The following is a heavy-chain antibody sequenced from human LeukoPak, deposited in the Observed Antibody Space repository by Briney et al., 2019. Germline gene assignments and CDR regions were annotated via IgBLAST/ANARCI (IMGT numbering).Heavy chain of an antibody. CDR1: GFTFSSYG. V-gene: IGHV3-33*01. CDR3: ARDRRGDYLDY. Sequence: GGSLRLSCAASGFTFSSYGMHWVRQAPGKGLEWVAVIWYDGSNKYYADSVKGRFTISRDNSKNTLYLQMSSLRAEDTAVYYCARDRRGDYLDYWGQGTLVTVSS. D-gene: IGHD4-17*01. J-gene: IGHJ4*02. CDR2: IWYDGSNK.